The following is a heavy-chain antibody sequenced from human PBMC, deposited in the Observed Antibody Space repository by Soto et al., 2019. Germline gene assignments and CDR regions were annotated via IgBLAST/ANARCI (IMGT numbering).Heavy chain of an antibody. J-gene: IGHJ4*02. V-gene: IGHV1-69*02. Sequence: QVQLVQSGAEVKKPGSSVKVSCKASGGTFSSYTISWVRQAPGQGLEWMGRIIPILGIANYAQKFQGRVTITADKSTSTAYMELSSLRSEDTAVYYCARAPTGGDGVHLPDSWGQGTLVTVSS. D-gene: IGHD7-27*01. CDR1: GGTFSSYT. CDR3: ARAPTGGDGVHLPDS. CDR2: IIPILGIA.